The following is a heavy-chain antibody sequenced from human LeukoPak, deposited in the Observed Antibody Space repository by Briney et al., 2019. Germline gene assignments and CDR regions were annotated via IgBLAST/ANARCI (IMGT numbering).Heavy chain of an antibody. D-gene: IGHD3-3*01. Sequence: PGGSLRLSCAASGFTISANYVNWVRQAPGKGLEWVSIIFSTGNTYYADSVQGRFTISRDNSKNTLYLQMDSLRAEDTAVYYCASVFWNGHWGQGTLVTVSS. CDR3: ASVFWNGH. V-gene: IGHV3-66*01. J-gene: IGHJ4*02. CDR2: IFSTGNT. CDR1: GFTISANY.